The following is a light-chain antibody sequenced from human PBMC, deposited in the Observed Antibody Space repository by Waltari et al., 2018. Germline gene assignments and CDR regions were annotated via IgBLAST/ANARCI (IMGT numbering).Light chain of an antibody. V-gene: IGLV2-23*02. CDR2: AVS. CDR1: RSDVGNYKR. Sequence: QSALTQPASVSGSPGQSITISCTGTRSDVGNYKRVSWYQQHPGKAPKLMIYAVSKRPSGVSDRFSGSKSVDMASLTISGLQPEDEAEYFCSSYAGSSKGVFGGGTKVTVL. CDR3: SSYAGSSKGV. J-gene: IGLJ2*01.